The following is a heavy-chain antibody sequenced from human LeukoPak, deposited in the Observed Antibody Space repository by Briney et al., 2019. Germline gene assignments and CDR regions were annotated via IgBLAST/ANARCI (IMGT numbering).Heavy chain of an antibody. D-gene: IGHD6-13*01. CDR2: MNPNSGNT. J-gene: IGHJ6*02. V-gene: IGHV1-8*02. Sequence: GASVKVSCKASGGTFSSYAISWVRQATGQGLEWMGWMNPNSGNTGYAQEFQGRVTMTRNTSISTAYMELSSLRSEDTAVYYCARGPSYSSSWSPYYYYGMDVWGQGTTVTVSS. CDR3: ARGPSYSSSWSPYYYYGMDV. CDR1: GGTFSSYA.